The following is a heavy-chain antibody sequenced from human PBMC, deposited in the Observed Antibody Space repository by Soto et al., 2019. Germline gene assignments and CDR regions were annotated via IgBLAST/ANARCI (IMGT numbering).Heavy chain of an antibody. D-gene: IGHD2-21*02. CDR3: IQSRCGGDCLQSYASHYYYGMDV. Sequence: GESLKISCKGSGYSFTSYWIGWVRQMPGKGLEWMGIFYPGDSDTRYSPSFQGQVTISADKSISTAYLQWSSLKASDTATYYCIQSRCGGDCLQSYASHYYYGMDVWGQGTTVTVSS. CDR2: FYPGDSDT. CDR1: GYSFTSYW. V-gene: IGHV5-51*01. J-gene: IGHJ6*02.